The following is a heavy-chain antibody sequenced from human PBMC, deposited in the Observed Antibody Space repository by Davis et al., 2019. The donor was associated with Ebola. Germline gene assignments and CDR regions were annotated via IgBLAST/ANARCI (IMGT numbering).Heavy chain of an antibody. CDR1: GFTFSSYA. Sequence: PGGSLRLSCEASGFTFSSYAMSWVRQAPGKGLEWVSGINWNGGSTHYADSVKGRFTISRNNAKNSLYLQMNSLRAEDTAVYYCARDRFVVVTAIWPKGLDYWGQGTLVTVSS. J-gene: IGHJ4*02. CDR2: INWNGGST. D-gene: IGHD2-21*02. V-gene: IGHV3-20*04. CDR3: ARDRFVVVTAIWPKGLDY.